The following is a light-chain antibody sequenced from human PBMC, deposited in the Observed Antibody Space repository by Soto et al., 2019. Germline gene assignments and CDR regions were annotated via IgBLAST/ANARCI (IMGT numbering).Light chain of an antibody. Sequence: QSVLTEPASVSGSPGQSITISCTGTSSDVAVYNYVSWYQQHPGKAPKLMIFEVSNRPSGVSNRFSGSKSGNTASLIISGLQPEDEADYYCCSYTSSSTLGLFGGGTKLTVL. J-gene: IGLJ3*02. CDR2: EVS. CDR1: SSDVAVYNY. CDR3: CSYTSSSTLGL. V-gene: IGLV2-14*01.